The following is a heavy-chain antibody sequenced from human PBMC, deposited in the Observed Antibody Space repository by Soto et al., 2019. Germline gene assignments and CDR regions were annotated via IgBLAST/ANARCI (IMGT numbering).Heavy chain of an antibody. J-gene: IGHJ4*02. CDR3: ARETISDDSSCYYQTPFDY. D-gene: IGHD3-22*01. Sequence: SGWSFNNYSMNLVRQASGKGLEWGLSITSSSSYIYYADSVEGRVTISRDNAKNSLYLQKNSLRAEDRAVYYCARETISDDSSCYYQTPFDYWGQGTLVTVSS. CDR2: ITSSSSYI. CDR1: GWSFNNYS. V-gene: IGHV3-21*01.